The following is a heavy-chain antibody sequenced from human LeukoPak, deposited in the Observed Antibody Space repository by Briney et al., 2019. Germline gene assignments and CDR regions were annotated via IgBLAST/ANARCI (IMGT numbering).Heavy chain of an antibody. J-gene: IGHJ4*02. CDR3: ARSPDFWSGYSTDY. Sequence: SETLSLTCTVSGGSISSSSYYWGWIRQPPGKGLEWIGSIYYSGSTYYNPSLKSRVTLSVDTSKNQFSLKLSSVTAADTAVYYCARSPDFWSGYSTDYWGQGTLVTVSS. V-gene: IGHV4-39*01. CDR1: GGSISSSSYY. CDR2: IYYSGST. D-gene: IGHD3-3*01.